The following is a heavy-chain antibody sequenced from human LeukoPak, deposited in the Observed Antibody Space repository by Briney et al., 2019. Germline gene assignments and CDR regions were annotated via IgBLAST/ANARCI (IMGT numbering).Heavy chain of an antibody. J-gene: IGHJ6*03. CDR3: ARVEYCTNGVCYYYYYMDV. Sequence: PGGSLRLSCAVSGFTLSNYSMNWVRQAPGKGLEWISYISGSGFTIHYADSVKGRFTISRDNAKNSLYLQMNSLRAEDTAVYYCARVEYCTNGVCYYYYYMDVWGKGTTVTVSS. CDR1: GFTLSNYS. CDR2: ISGSGFTI. D-gene: IGHD2-8*01. V-gene: IGHV3-48*01.